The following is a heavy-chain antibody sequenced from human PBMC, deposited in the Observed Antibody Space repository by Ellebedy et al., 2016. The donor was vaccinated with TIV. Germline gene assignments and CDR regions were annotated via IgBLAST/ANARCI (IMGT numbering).Heavy chain of an antibody. V-gene: IGHV3-30*04. J-gene: IGHJ5*02. CDR3: ARDGGLKYSSSWYGGNWFDP. CDR1: GFTFSSYA. CDR2: ISYDGSNK. Sequence: GESLKISXAASGFTFSSYAMHWVRQAPGKGLEWVAVISYDGSNKYYADSVKGRFTISRDNSKNTLYLQMNSLRAEDTAVYYCARDGGLKYSSSWYGGNWFDPWGQGTLVTVSS. D-gene: IGHD6-13*01.